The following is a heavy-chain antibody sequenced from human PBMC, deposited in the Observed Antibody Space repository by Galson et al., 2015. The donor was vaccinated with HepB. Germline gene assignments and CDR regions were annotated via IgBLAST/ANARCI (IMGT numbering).Heavy chain of an antibody. CDR3: AREMGWIQLGGHFIGY. CDR2: ISYDGSNK. D-gene: IGHD5-18*01. CDR1: GFTFSSYG. Sequence: SLRLSCAASGFTFSSYGMHWVRQAPGKGLEWVAVISYDGSNKYYADSVKGRFTISRDNSKNTLYLQMNSLRAEDTAVYYCAREMGWIQLGGHFIGYWGQGTLVTVSS. J-gene: IGHJ4*02. V-gene: IGHV3-30*03.